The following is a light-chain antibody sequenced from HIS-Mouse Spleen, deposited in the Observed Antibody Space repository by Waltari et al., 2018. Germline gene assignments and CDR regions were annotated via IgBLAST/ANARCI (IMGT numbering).Light chain of an antibody. CDR1: SRDVGSYNL. Sequence: QSALTQPASVSGSPGQSITISCTGTSRDVGSYNLVSWYQQHPGKAPKPMIYEGSKRPSGVSNRFSGSKSGNTASLTISGLQAEDEADYYCRSYAGSSTVVFGGGTKLTVL. CDR3: RSYAGSSTVV. V-gene: IGLV2-23*01. J-gene: IGLJ2*01. CDR2: EGS.